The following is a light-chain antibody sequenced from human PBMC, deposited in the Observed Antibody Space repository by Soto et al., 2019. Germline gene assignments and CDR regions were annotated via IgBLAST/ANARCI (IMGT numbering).Light chain of an antibody. V-gene: IGLV2-23*02. CDR1: SSDVGSYNF. Sequence: QSALTQPASVSGSPGQSITISCTGTSSDVGSYNFVSWYQQHPGKAPNLMIYEVSKRPSGVSNRFSGSKSGTTASLTISGLQAEDEADYYCCSYAGSSTWVFGGGTKLTVL. CDR2: EVS. J-gene: IGLJ3*02. CDR3: CSYAGSSTWV.